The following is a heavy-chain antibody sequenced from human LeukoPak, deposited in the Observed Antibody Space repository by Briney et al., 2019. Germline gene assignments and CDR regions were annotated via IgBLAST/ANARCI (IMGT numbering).Heavy chain of an antibody. Sequence: GGSLRLSCTASGFTFSDYYMSWIRQTPGKGLEWLSYISTRDNTIQYADSVMGRFTISRDNANNSVFLQMNNLRAEDSAIYYCARGARWAYYFDYWGQGSLVTVSS. V-gene: IGHV3-11*01. CDR2: ISTRDNTI. D-gene: IGHD4-23*01. J-gene: IGHJ4*02. CDR3: ARGARWAYYFDY. CDR1: GFTFSDYY.